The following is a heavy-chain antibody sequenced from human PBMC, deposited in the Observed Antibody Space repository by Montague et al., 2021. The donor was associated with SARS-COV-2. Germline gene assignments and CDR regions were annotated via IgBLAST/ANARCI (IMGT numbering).Heavy chain of an antibody. V-gene: IGHV4-30-4*08. D-gene: IGHD3-22*01. Sequence: TLSLTCTVSGGSISSGDYYWSWIRQPPGKGLEWIGYIFYSGSTYYSPSLKSRSTISVDTSKNQFSLRLNSVTAADTAVYYCARVRDSSGHDYWGQGTLVTVSS. CDR1: GGSISSGDYY. CDR2: IFYSGST. CDR3: ARVRDSSGHDY. J-gene: IGHJ4*02.